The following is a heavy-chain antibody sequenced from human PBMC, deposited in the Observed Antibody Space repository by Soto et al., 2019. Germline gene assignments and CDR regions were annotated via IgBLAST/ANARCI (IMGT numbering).Heavy chain of an antibody. J-gene: IGHJ5*02. D-gene: IGHD1-26*01. CDR3: ARSATKNTNNWFDP. CDR1: GGSISSYY. V-gene: IGHV4-59*01. CDR2: IYYSGST. Sequence: PSETLSLTCTVSGGSISSYYWSWIRQPPGKGLEWIGYIYYSGSTNYNPSLKSRVTISVDTSKNQFSLKLSSVTAADTAVYYCARSATKNTNNWFDPWGQGTLVTVSS.